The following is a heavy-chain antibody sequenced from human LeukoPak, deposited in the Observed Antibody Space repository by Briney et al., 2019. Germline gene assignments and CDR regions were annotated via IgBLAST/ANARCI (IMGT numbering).Heavy chain of an antibody. D-gene: IGHD6-19*01. CDR2: ISSSSSYT. V-gene: IGHV3-11*05. CDR1: GFSFIDYY. J-gene: IGHJ4*02. CDR3: ARDMSSDWYAADY. Sequence: GGSLGLSCAASGFSFIDYYMTWIRRAPGKGLEWLSYISSSSSYTNYADSVKGRFTISRDNTKNSLYLQMNSLRAEDTAVYYCARDMSSDWYAADYWGQGTLVTVSS.